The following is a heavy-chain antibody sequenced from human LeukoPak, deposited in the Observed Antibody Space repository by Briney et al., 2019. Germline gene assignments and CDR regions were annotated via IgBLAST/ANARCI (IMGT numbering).Heavy chain of an antibody. Sequence: PGGSLRLSCAASGFTFSSYGMSWVRQAPGKGLEWVSAISGSGGSTYYADSVKGRFTISRDNSKNTLYLQMNSLRAEDTAVYYCAKEVHYYDSSGYLDAFDIWGQGTMVTVSS. D-gene: IGHD3-22*01. CDR3: AKEVHYYDSSGYLDAFDI. CDR1: GFTFSSYG. J-gene: IGHJ3*02. CDR2: ISGSGGST. V-gene: IGHV3-23*01.